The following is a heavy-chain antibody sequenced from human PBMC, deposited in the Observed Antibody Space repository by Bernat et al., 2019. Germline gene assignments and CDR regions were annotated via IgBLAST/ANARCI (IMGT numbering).Heavy chain of an antibody. D-gene: IGHD3-10*01. CDR2: IYYSGST. V-gene: IGHV4-39*01. CDR1: GGSISSSSYY. CDR3: ATTKYGSASYRP. J-gene: IGHJ6*02. Sequence: QLQLQESGPGLVKPSETLSFTCTVSGGSISSSSYYWGWIRQPPGKGLAWIGSIYYSGSTYYHPSLKSRVTISVDTSKNQFSLKLSSVTAADTAVYCCATTKYGSASYRPWGQGTTVTVSS.